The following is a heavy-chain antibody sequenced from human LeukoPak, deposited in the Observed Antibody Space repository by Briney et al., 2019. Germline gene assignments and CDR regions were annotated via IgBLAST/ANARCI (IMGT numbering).Heavy chain of an antibody. V-gene: IGHV3-20*04. CDR2: INWNSDKT. J-gene: IGHJ4*02. Sequence: PGGSLRFSCAASGFTFDDYGMSWVRQVPGKGLEWVSGINWNSDKTGYADSVKGRFTISRDNAKNSLYLQMISLRGEDTALYYCARGFIAGPFDSWGQGTLVTVSS. D-gene: IGHD6-13*01. CDR3: ARGFIAGPFDS. CDR1: GFTFDDYG.